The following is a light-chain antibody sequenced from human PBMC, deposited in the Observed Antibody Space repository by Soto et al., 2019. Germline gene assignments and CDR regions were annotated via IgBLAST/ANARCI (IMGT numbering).Light chain of an antibody. CDR3: SSYTSSSTV. V-gene: IGLV2-14*01. J-gene: IGLJ2*01. Sequence: QSVLTQPASVSGSPGQSITISCTGTSSDVGGYNYVSWYQQHPGKAPKLMIYDVSNRPSGVSNRFSGSKSGNTDSLTISGLQVADAADYYCSSYTSSSTVFCGGTKVTV. CDR1: SSDVGGYNY. CDR2: DVS.